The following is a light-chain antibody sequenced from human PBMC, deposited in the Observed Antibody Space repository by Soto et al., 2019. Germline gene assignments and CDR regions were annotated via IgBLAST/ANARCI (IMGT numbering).Light chain of an antibody. CDR1: QSISSW. Sequence: DIQITKSPSTLSASVGDRVTITCRASQSISSWLAWYQQKPGKAPKLLIYKASSLESGVPSRFSGSGSGTEFTLTISRLEPEDFAVYYCQQYGSSPETFGQGTKVDIK. V-gene: IGKV1-5*03. CDR3: QQYGSSPET. CDR2: KAS. J-gene: IGKJ1*01.